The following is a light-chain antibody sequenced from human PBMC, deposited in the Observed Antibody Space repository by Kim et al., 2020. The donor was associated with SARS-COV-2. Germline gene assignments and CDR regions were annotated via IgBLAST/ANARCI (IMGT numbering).Light chain of an antibody. J-gene: IGLJ3*02. CDR2: DTN. CDR1: TGYVTSGHY. V-gene: IGLV7-46*01. Sequence: PGGTVTLPCDSSTGYVTSGHYPYWFQQKPGQAPRTLIYDTNNKHSWTPARFSGSLLGGKAALTLSGAQPEDEADYYCLLYDSGARVFGGGTQLTVL. CDR3: LLYDSGARV.